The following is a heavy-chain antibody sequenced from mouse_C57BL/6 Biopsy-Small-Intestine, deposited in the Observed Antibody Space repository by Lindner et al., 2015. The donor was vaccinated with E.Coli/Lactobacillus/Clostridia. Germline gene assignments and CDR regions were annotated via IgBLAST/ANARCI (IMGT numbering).Heavy chain of an antibody. CDR3: ARPREYYYAMDY. CDR1: GFTFSDYG. Sequence: VQLQESGGGLVKPGGSRKLSCAASGFTFSDYGMHWVRQAPEKGLEWVAYISSGSYTIYYADTVKGRFTISRDNAKNTLFLQMTSLRSEDTAMYYCARPREYYYAMDYWGQGTSVTVSS. CDR2: ISSGSYTI. J-gene: IGHJ4*01. V-gene: IGHV5-17*01.